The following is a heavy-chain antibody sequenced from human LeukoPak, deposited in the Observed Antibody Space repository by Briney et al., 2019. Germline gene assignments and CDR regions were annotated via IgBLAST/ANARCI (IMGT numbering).Heavy chain of an antibody. CDR1: GSSISSYY. V-gene: IGHV4-59*01. J-gene: IGHJ4*02. CDR3: ARPYRSGWSGSFDY. Sequence: SETLSLTCTVPGSSISSYYWSWIRQPPGKGLEWIGNIHYSGSTKYNPSLKSRVTISLDTSRTQSSLRMSSVTAADTAVYYCARPYRSGWSGSFDYWGQGTLVTVSS. D-gene: IGHD6-19*01. CDR2: IHYSGST.